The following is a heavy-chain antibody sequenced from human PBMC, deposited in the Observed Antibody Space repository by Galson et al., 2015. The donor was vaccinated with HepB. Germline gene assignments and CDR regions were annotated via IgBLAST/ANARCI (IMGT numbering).Heavy chain of an antibody. CDR1: GSTFTTYG. D-gene: IGHD2-2*02. CDR2: ISAYNGNT. V-gene: IGHV1-18*01. Sequence: SVTVSCKASGSTFTTYGISWVRQAPGQGLEWMGWISAYNGNTNYAQKLQGRVTMTTDTSTSTAYMELRSLRSDDTAVYYCARGDIVVVPAAILGVFDIGGQGTMVTASS. CDR3: ARGDIVVVPAAILGVFDI. J-gene: IGHJ3*02.